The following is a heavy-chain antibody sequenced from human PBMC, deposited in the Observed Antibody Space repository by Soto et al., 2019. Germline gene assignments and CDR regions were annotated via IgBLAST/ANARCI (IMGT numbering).Heavy chain of an antibody. D-gene: IGHD3-9*01. Sequence: QLQLQESGPGLVKPSETLSLTCSVSGDSINSDNYYWGWIRQPPGKGLEWIGSIYYRGNTYYNPSLKTLVTISLVQSKRQFSLKLNSVNAADSAVYFCARLEGLATISYYFDYWGQGTLVTVSS. CDR2: IYYRGNT. V-gene: IGHV4-39*01. J-gene: IGHJ4*02. CDR1: GDSINSDNYY. CDR3: ARLEGLATISYYFDY.